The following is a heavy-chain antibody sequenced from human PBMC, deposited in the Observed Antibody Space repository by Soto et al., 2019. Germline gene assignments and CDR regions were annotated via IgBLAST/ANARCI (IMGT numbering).Heavy chain of an antibody. CDR3: ARDQYYDFWTGYIN. Sequence: SQTLSLTCTVSGGSSSSDTYYWSWIRQHPGKGLEWIGYIYYSGSTYYNPSLKSRVTISVDTAKNQFSLKLSSVTAADTAVYYCARDQYYDFWTGYINWGQGTLVTSPQ. J-gene: IGHJ4*02. D-gene: IGHD3-3*01. CDR2: IYYSGST. V-gene: IGHV4-31*03. CDR1: GGSSSSDTYY.